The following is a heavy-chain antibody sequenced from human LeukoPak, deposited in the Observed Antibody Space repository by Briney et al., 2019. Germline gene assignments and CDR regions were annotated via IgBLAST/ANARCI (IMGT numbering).Heavy chain of an antibody. J-gene: IGHJ6*03. CDR2: ISYDGTNK. Sequence: GRSMRLSCAASGFTFSRCGMHWVRQAPGKGLEWVAVISYDGTNKYYADSVKGRFTISRDNAKNSLYLQMNSLRAEDTALYYCARDATTQVGYVYMDVWGKGTTVTISS. CDR1: GFTFSRCG. CDR3: ARDATTQVGYVYMDV. V-gene: IGHV3-30*03. D-gene: IGHD5-18*01.